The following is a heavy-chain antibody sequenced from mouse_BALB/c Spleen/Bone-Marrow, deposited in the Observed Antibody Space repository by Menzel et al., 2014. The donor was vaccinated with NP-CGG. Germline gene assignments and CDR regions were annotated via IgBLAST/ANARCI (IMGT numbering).Heavy chain of an antibody. CDR1: GFSLTSYG. Sequence: VMLVESGPGLVAPSQSLSITCTVSGFSLTSYGVHWVRQPPGKGLEWLGVIWAGGSTNYNSALMSRLSISKDNSKSXVFLKMNSLQTDDTAMYYCAREGSTMITTPFAYWGQGTPVTVSA. J-gene: IGHJ3*01. CDR2: IWAGGST. CDR3: AREGSTMITTPFAY. V-gene: IGHV2-9*02. D-gene: IGHD2-4*01.